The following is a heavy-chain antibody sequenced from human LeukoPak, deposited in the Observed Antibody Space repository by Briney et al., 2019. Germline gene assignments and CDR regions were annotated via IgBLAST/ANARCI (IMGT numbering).Heavy chain of an antibody. D-gene: IGHD3-10*01. CDR3: AKPIYGSGFVRAFDI. CDR1: GFTFSSYG. V-gene: IGHV3-23*01. J-gene: IGHJ3*02. CDR2: ISGSGGST. Sequence: PGGSLRLSCAASGFTFSSYGMSWVRQAPGKGLEWVSAISGSGGSTYYADSVKGRFTISRDNSKNTLYLQMNSLRAEDTAVYYCAKPIYGSGFVRAFDIWGQGTMVTVSS.